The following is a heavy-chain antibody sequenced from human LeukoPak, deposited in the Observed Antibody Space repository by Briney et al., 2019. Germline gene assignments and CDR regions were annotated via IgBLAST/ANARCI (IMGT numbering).Heavy chain of an antibody. CDR1: GYTFTSYA. V-gene: IGHV7-4-1*02. J-gene: IGHJ4*02. D-gene: IGHD3-3*01. CDR3: ARDGVGYDFWSGYCTY. Sequence: GASVKVSCKASGYTFTSYAMNWVRQAPGQGLEWMGWINTNTGNPTYAQGFTGRFVFSLDTSVSTAYLQISSLKAEDTAVYYCARDGVGYDFWSGYCTYWGQGTLVTVSS. CDR2: INTNTGNP.